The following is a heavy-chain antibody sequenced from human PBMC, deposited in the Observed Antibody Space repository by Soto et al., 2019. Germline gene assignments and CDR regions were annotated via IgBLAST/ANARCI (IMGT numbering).Heavy chain of an antibody. J-gene: IGHJ4*02. CDR3: AKQLYSGSYYYFDY. V-gene: IGHV3-23*01. Sequence: GGSLRLYCAASGFTFSSYAMSWVRQAPGKGLEWVSAISGSGGSTYYADSVKGRFTISRDNSKNTLYLQMNSLRAEDTAVYYCAKQLYSGSYYYFDYWGQGTLVTVSS. CDR2: ISGSGGST. CDR1: GFTFSSYA. D-gene: IGHD1-26*01.